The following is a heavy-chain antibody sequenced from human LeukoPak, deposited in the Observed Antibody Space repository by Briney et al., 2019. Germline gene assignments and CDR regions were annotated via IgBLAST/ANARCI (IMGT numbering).Heavy chain of an antibody. CDR1: GGSISSYY. CDR2: IYTSGST. J-gene: IGHJ4*02. Sequence: SETLSLTCTVSGGSISSYYWSWIRQPPGKGLEWIGYIYTSGSTNYNPSLKSRVTISVDTSKNQFSLKLSSVTAADTAVYYCARIIGRIDYWGQGTLVTVSS. V-gene: IGHV4-4*09. CDR3: ARIIGRIDY. D-gene: IGHD3-16*02.